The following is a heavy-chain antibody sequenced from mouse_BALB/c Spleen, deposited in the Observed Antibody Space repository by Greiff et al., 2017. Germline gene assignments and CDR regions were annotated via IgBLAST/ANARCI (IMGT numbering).Heavy chain of an antibody. Sequence: EVQLQESGTVLARPGASVKMSCKASGYTFTSYWMHWVKQRPGQGLEWIGAIYPGNSDTSYNQKFKGKAKLTAVTSTSTAYMELSSLTNEDSAVYYCTLYYDYDENFDYWGQGTTLTVSS. CDR1: GYTFTSYW. CDR2: IYPGNSDT. V-gene: IGHV1-5*01. J-gene: IGHJ2*01. D-gene: IGHD2-4*01. CDR3: TLYYDYDENFDY.